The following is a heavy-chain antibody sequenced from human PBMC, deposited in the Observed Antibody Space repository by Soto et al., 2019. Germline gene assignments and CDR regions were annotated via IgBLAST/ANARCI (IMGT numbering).Heavy chain of an antibody. Sequence: ASVKVSCKASGYTFANYYMHWVRQAPGQGLEWMGIINPSGEATNYAQKFQGRVTMIWDTSTSTVYMEVTSLRSEDTAMYYCARAELTVAGQAFESWGQGTLVNVSS. J-gene: IGHJ4*02. CDR3: ARAELTVAGQAFES. D-gene: IGHD6-19*01. CDR1: GYTFANYY. V-gene: IGHV1-46*01. CDR2: INPSGEAT.